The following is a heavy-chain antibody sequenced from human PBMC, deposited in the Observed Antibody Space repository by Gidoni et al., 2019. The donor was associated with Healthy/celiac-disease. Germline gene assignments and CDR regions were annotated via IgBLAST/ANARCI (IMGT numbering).Heavy chain of an antibody. CDR2: IYWEYDK. J-gene: IGHJ4*02. D-gene: IGHD2-15*01. V-gene: IGHV2-5*02. CDR1: GFSLSTSGVG. Sequence: QITLTESGPTLVKPTQTLTLTCTFSGFSLSTSGVGVGWISQPPGKALEWLARIYWEYDKRYRQSLKSRITITKDTSKNKVDLTMTKMEPVDTATYYCANSQYWSGGSCYSRWGSVDYWGQGTLVTVSA. CDR3: ANSQYWSGGSCYSRWGSVDY.